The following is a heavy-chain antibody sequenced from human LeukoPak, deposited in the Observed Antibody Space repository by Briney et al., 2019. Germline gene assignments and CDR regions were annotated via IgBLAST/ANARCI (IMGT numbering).Heavy chain of an antibody. J-gene: IGHJ4*02. CDR2: ISPDGKIE. CDR1: GFTFTTFG. D-gene: IGHD1/OR15-1a*01. V-gene: IGHV3-30*18. Sequence: GRSLRLSCAASGFTFTTFGIHWVRQAPGKGLEWVAAISPDGKIEYYTDSVKGRFTVSRDNSKNMIYLQTNSLRGEDSAVYFCAKINNDDDYWGQGALVTVSS. CDR3: AKINNDDDY.